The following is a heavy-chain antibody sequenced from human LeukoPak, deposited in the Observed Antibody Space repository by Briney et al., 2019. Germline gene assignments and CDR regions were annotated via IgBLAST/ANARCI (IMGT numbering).Heavy chain of an antibody. Sequence: PGGSLRLSCAASDFTVSNNYMHSVRQARGKGLEWVSVIHSGGSTYFADSVKGRFTISRDTSKDTLYLQMNSLRVEETAVYYCARDTVARGYYYYGMDVWGKGTTVTVSS. V-gene: IGHV3-53*01. CDR3: ARDTVARGYYYYGMDV. CDR1: DFTVSNNY. CDR2: IHSGGST. J-gene: IGHJ6*04. D-gene: IGHD6-19*01.